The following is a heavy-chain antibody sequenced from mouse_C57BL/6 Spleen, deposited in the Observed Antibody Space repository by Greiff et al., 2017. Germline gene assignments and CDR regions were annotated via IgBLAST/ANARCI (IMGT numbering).Heavy chain of an antibody. CDR2: IYPGDGDT. V-gene: IGHV1-80*01. D-gene: IGHD1-1*01. CDR1: GYAFSSYW. J-gene: IGHJ1*03. Sequence: QVQLQQSGAELVKPGASVKISCKASGYAFSSYWMNWVKQRPGKGLEWIGQIYPGDGDTNYNGKFKGKATLTADKSSSTAYMQLSSLTSEDSAVYFCARRAYGSSYVGYVDVWGTGTTVTVSS. CDR3: ARRAYGSSYVGYVDV.